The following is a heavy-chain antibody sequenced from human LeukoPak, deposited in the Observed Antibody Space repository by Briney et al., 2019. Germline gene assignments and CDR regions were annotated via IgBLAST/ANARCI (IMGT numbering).Heavy chain of an antibody. D-gene: IGHD6-19*01. J-gene: IGHJ6*03. V-gene: IGHV4-39*01. CDR2: IFHSGST. Sequence: SETLSLTCSVSGDSIISSSYYWGWIRQPPGKGLEWIGDIFHSGSTHNNPSLKSRVTISVETSKNQFSLKLSSVTAADTAVYYCARTNRIAVTMGYYYYMDVWGKGTTVTVSS. CDR3: ARTNRIAVTMGYYYYMDV. CDR1: GDSIISSSYY.